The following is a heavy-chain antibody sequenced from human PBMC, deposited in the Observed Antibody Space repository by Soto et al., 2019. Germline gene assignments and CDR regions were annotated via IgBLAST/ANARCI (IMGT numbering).Heavy chain of an antibody. J-gene: IGHJ3*02. D-gene: IGHD6-13*01. CDR2: ISGDSTDT. V-gene: IGHV3-11*03. CDR3: ATGQQVRLADI. CDR1: GFTVSGYY. Sequence: QVQLLESGGDLVKPGGSLRLSCAASGFTVSGYYMAWIRQPPGKGLEWISYISGDSTDTNYADSVKGRFTISRDNAKNSLYRQMNSLRAEDTAVYFCATGQQVRLADIWGQGTMVTVSS.